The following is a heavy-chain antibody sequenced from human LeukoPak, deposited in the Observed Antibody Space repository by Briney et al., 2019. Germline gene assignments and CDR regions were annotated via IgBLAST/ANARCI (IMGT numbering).Heavy chain of an antibody. J-gene: IGHJ3*02. D-gene: IGHD3-22*01. CDR3: ARGHYYDSSGYPPVGAFDI. Sequence: SETLSLTCTVSGGSISSGGYYWSWIRQHPGKGLEWIGYIYYSGSTYYNPSLKSRVTISVGTSKNQFSLKLSSVTAADTAVYYCARGHYYDSSGYPPVGAFDIWGQGTMVTVSS. CDR1: GGSISSGGYY. V-gene: IGHV4-31*03. CDR2: IYYSGST.